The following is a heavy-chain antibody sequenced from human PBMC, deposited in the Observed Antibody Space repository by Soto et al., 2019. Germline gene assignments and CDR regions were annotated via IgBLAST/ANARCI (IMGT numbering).Heavy chain of an antibody. D-gene: IGHD6-19*01. J-gene: IGHJ4*02. Sequence: PGGSLRLSCAASGFTFSDHYMDWVRQAPGKGLEWVGRSRNKANSYTTEYAASVKGRFTISRDDSKNSLYLQMNSLKAEDTGVYYCARTGVASYSFEYWGQGALVTVSS. CDR3: ARTGVASYSFEY. CDR2: SRNKANSYTT. V-gene: IGHV3-72*01. CDR1: GFTFSDHY.